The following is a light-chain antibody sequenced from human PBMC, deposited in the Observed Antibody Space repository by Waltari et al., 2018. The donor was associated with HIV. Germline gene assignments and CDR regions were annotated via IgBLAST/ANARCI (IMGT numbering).Light chain of an antibody. Sequence: QSALTQSPSASAAPGRSLTISCAGTGSDLGSNPVFWFQKFPTSAPKLLIFGCRRRPSGVPARFSASKSGTSASLVIGGLRTEDEADYYCAAWDDSLGGFVVGTGTKVTVL. CDR3: AAWDDSLGGFV. V-gene: IGLV1-47*01. CDR2: GCR. J-gene: IGLJ1*01. CDR1: GSDLGSNP.